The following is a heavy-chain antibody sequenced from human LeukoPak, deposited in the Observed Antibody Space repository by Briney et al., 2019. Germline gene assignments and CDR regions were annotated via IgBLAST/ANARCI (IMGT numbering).Heavy chain of an antibody. CDR2: ISGRGGST. CDR1: GFTFSSYA. Sequence: PGGSLRLSCAASGFTFSSYAMSWVRQAPGKGLEWVSAISGRGGSTYYADSVKGRFTISRDNSKNTLYLQMNSLRAEDTAVYYCASKAPSPLPIAAADIGWGQGTLVTVSS. V-gene: IGHV3-23*01. J-gene: IGHJ4*02. CDR3: ASKAPSPLPIAAADIG. D-gene: IGHD6-13*01.